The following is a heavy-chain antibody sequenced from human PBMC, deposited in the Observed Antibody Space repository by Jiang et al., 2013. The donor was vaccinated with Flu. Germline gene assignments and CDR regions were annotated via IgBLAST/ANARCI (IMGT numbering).Heavy chain of an antibody. D-gene: IGHD3-10*01. CDR1: GYSFTNYW. V-gene: IGHV5-51*01. J-gene: IGHJ4*02. Sequence: SCQGSGYSFTNYWIAWVRQMPGEGLEWMGIISGGNSDTRYSPSFQGQVTFSVDQSISTAYLQWSSLKASDTAMYYCDENGSGYLLSPQPIDYWGQGTLVTVSS. CDR2: ISGGNSDT. CDR3: DENGSGYLLSPQPIDY.